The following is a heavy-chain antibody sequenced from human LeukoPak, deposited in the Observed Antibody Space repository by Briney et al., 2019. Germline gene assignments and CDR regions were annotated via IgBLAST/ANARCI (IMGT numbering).Heavy chain of an antibody. Sequence: GSLRLSCAASGFTFSSYAMSWVRRAPGKGLEWVSAISGSGGSTYYADSVKGRFTISRDNSKNTLYLQMNSLRAEDTAVYYCAKDPISSGYYLISAWFDPWGQGTLVTVSS. CDR3: AKDPISSGYYLISAWFDP. CDR2: ISGSGGST. J-gene: IGHJ5*02. CDR1: GFTFSSYA. V-gene: IGHV3-23*01. D-gene: IGHD3-22*01.